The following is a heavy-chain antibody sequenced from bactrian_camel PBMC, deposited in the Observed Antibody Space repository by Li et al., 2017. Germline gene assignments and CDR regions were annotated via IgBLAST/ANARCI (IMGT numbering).Heavy chain of an antibody. CDR1: GLPYSSYC. CDR2: IDSDGGT. V-gene: IGHV3S9*01. D-gene: IGHD2*01. J-gene: IGHJ6*01. Sequence: HVQLVESGGGSVQSGGSLRLSCLAFGLPYSSYCMGWFRQVPGKAREGVVTIDSDGGTDYEDSVKGRFTISLYNAKNTIYLQMNSLETEDTAMYYCTSSYTIGYYSFSYWGQGTQVTVS. CDR3: TSSYTIGYYSFSY.